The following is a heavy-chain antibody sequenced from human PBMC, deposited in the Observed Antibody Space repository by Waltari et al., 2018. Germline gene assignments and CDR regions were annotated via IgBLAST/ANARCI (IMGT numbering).Heavy chain of an antibody. CDR2: INPSGGST. V-gene: IGHV1-46*01. D-gene: IGHD6-19*01. J-gene: IGHJ3*02. CDR1: GYTFTSYY. CDR3: ARDPALYSSGWQGAFDI. Sequence: QVQLVQSGAEVKKPGASVKVSCKASGYTFTSYYMPWVRQAPGQGLEWMGIINPSGGSTSYAQKFQGRVTMTRDTSTSTVYMELSSLRSEDTAVYYCARDPALYSSGWQGAFDIWGQGTMVTVSS.